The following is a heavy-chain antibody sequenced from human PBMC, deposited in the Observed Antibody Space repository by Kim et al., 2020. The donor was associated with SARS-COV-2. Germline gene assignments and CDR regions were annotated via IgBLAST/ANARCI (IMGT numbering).Heavy chain of an antibody. CDR3: ARSKQQLGNWFDP. Sequence: SSTSLKTRLTISKDTSKNQVVLTMTNMDPVDTATYYCARSKQQLGNWFDPWGQGTLVTVSS. J-gene: IGHJ5*02. D-gene: IGHD6-13*01. V-gene: IGHV2-70*01.